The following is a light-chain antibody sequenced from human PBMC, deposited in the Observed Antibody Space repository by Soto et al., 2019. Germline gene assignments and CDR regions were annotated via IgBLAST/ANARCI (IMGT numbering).Light chain of an antibody. CDR1: QSISSY. CDR2: AAS. CDR3: QQSYSTLYP. Sequence: DIQMTQSPSSLSASVGDRVTITCRASQSISSYLNWYQQKPGKAPKLLIYAASRLQSGVPSRFSGSGSGTDFTLTISSLQPEDFATYYCQQSYSTLYPFGQGTKLEIK. V-gene: IGKV1-39*01. J-gene: IGKJ2*01.